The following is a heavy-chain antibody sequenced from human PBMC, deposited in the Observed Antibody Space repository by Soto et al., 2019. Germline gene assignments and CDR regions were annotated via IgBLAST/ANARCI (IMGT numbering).Heavy chain of an antibody. Sequence: PSETLSLTCTVSGGSISSGYYYWSWIRQPPGKGLEWIGWYIYYSRSTYYNPSLKSRVTISVDTSKNQFSPKLSSVTAADTAVYYCARHRYDSGYYSAQGIDIWGQGTMVTVSS. CDR3: ARHRYDSGYYSAQGIDI. D-gene: IGHD5-12*01. CDR2: IYYSRST. V-gene: IGHV4-30-4*01. CDR1: GGSISSGYYY. J-gene: IGHJ3*02.